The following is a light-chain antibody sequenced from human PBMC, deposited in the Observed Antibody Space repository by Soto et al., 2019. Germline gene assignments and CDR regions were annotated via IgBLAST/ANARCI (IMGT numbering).Light chain of an antibody. Sequence: SQMTQSQNAMSASVVDRVTITCRAGQGITNYLVWLQQKPGKVPKRLINAASSLQSGVPARFSGIESGTELRLTIGILPPQHFPTYDRREPYTYRWTLGQGTNVDI. CDR1: QGITNY. CDR3: REPYTYRWT. V-gene: IGKV1-17*03. J-gene: IGKJ1*01. CDR2: AAS.